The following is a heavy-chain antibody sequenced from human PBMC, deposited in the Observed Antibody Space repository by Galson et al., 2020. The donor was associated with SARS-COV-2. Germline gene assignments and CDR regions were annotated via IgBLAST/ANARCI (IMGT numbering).Heavy chain of an antibody. J-gene: IGHJ4*02. CDR3: ARHSSGDY. V-gene: IGHV3-74*01. Sequence: RQAPGKGLVWVSRINTYGNSTNYADSVRGRFTVSRDNAKNMLYLQMNSLRAEDTAVYYCARHSSGDYWGQGTLVTVSS. CDR2: INTYGNST. D-gene: IGHD3-22*01.